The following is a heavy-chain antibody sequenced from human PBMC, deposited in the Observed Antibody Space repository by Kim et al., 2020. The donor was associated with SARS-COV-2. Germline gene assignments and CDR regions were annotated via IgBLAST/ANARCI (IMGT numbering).Heavy chain of an antibody. Sequence: ETLSLTCAVSGGSITTSNWWTWFRQPPGKALQWIGEIYHSEDTNYNPSLKSRVTISVDKSKNQFSLKLTSLTAADTAVYYCAKRGYSGYDLAFDIWGQGTMVTVSS. CDR3: AKRGYSGYDLAFDI. J-gene: IGHJ3*02. D-gene: IGHD5-12*01. CDR1: GGSITTSNW. CDR2: IYHSEDT. V-gene: IGHV4-4*02.